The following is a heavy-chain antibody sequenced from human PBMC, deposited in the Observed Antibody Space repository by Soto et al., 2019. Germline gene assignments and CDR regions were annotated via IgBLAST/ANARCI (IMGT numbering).Heavy chain of an antibody. D-gene: IGHD1-1*01. CDR3: ARGTTGTTSRFDP. Sequence: PGESLKISCKASGYSFTNYWIGWVRQMPGKGLEWMGIIHPGDSDTRYSPSFQGQVTISADKSISTAYLQWSSLKASDTAMYYCARGTTGTTSRFDPWGQGTLVTVSS. CDR2: IHPGDSDT. V-gene: IGHV5-51*01. CDR1: GYSFTNYW. J-gene: IGHJ5*02.